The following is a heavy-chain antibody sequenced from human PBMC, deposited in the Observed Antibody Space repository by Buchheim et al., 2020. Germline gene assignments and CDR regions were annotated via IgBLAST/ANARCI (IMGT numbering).Heavy chain of an antibody. V-gene: IGHV3-15*07. CDR2: IRSKTDGGTT. J-gene: IGHJ4*02. Sequence: EVQLVESGGGLVKPGGSLRLSCAASGFTFTNAWMNWVRQAPGKGLEWVGRIRSKTDGGTTDYAAPVQCRFTISRDDSKNTLYLQMNSLKTEDTAVYYCTIMTIVRVIVVVPPTVDYWGQGTL. CDR3: TIMTIVRVIVVVPPTVDY. CDR1: GFTFTNAW. D-gene: IGHD3-22*01.